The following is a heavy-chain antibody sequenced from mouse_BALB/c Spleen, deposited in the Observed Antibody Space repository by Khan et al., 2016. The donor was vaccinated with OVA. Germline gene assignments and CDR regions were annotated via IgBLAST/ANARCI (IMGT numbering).Heavy chain of an antibody. CDR1: GFSLSTSGMG. CDR2: IYWDDDK. Sequence: QVRLQQSGPGILQPSQTLSLTCYLSGFSLSTSGMGVSWIRQPSGKGLEWLPHIYWDDDKRYNPSLKSRLTISKDTSSKQVFLTLTSVVTADTATYYCARSRGVNYYDTRFYYWDQCTSRTGSS. V-gene: IGHV8-12*01. CDR3: ARSRGVNYYDTRFYY. J-gene: IGHJ2*02. D-gene: IGHD2-4*01.